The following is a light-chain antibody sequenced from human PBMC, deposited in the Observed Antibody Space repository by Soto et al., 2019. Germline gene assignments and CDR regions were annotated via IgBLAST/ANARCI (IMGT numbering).Light chain of an antibody. CDR1: QSVLYSSNNKNY. CDR3: QQYYNTPYT. J-gene: IGKJ2*01. Sequence: IVMTQSPDLAVSLGERATVNCKSSQSVLYSSNNKNYLAWYQQKPGQPPKLLIYWASTRESGVPDRFSVSGSGTDFTLTISSLQAEDGAVYYCQQYYNTPYTFGQGTKLEIK. CDR2: WAS. V-gene: IGKV4-1*01.